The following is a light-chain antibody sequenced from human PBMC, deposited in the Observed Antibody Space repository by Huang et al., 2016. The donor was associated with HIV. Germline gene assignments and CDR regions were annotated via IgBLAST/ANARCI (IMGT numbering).Light chain of an antibody. CDR1: QSVNTF. CDR3: QQRSNRPLT. CDR2: DAA. Sequence: EIVLTQSPATLSLSPGERATLSCRASQSVNTFLAWYQQKPGQAPRLLIYDAANRATGILARFSGSGSGTDFTLTISSLEPEDFAVYYCQQRSNRPLTFGGGTKVEIK. V-gene: IGKV3-11*01. J-gene: IGKJ4*01.